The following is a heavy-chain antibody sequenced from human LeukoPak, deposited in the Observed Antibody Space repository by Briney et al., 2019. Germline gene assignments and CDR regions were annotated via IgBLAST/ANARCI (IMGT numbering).Heavy chain of an antibody. CDR1: GFGFSAFT. J-gene: IGHJ3*01. CDR2: INGVGSHV. V-gene: IGHV3-21*06. CDR3: TRDLLWTGLSPIRESWR. Sequence: PGGSLRLSCAASGFGFSAFTMNWVRQAPGKGPEWVSSINGVGSHVFYADSVKGRFIISRDNTKNLLFLEMNSLRDDDTAVYHCTRDLLWTGLSPIRESWRWGPGTLVSVSS. D-gene: IGHD3-16*01.